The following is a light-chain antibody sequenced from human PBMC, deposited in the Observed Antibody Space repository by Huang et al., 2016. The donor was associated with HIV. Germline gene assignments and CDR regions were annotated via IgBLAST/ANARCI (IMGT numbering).Light chain of an antibody. V-gene: IGKV1-33*01. CDR2: DAS. CDR3: QQYDDFLLT. CDR1: QDISNY. Sequence: DIQMTQSPSSLSASVGDRVTITCQASQDISNYLSWYQQKPGKAPKVLIHDASNLETGVPSRFIGSGSGTDFTFTISSLQPEDIATYYCQQYDDFLLTFGPGTKVDIK. J-gene: IGKJ3*01.